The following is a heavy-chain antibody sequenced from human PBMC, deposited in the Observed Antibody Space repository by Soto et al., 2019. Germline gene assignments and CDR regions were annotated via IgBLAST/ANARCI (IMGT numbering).Heavy chain of an antibody. CDR3: ARGYSYYYGSGSYYPADY. CDR2: IIPIFGTA. D-gene: IGHD3-10*01. Sequence: SVNVSCKASGGTFSSYAISWVRQAPGQGLEWMGGIIPIFGTANYAQKFQGRVTITADESTSTAYMELSSLRSEDTAVYYCARGYSYYYGSGSYYPADYWGKGNLVTVSS. V-gene: IGHV1-69*13. J-gene: IGHJ4*02. CDR1: GGTFSSYA.